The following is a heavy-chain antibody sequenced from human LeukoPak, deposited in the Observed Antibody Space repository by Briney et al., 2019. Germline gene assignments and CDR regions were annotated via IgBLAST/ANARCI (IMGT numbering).Heavy chain of an antibody. Sequence: GGSLRLSCAASGFTFSSYAMSWVRQAPGKGLEWVSAISGSSGSTYYADSVKGRFTISRDNSKNTLYLQMNSLRAEDTAVYYCAKGPKVAGTSWFDPWGQGTLVTVSS. CDR3: AKGPKVAGTSWFDP. V-gene: IGHV3-23*01. D-gene: IGHD6-19*01. CDR2: ISGSSGST. J-gene: IGHJ5*02. CDR1: GFTFSSYA.